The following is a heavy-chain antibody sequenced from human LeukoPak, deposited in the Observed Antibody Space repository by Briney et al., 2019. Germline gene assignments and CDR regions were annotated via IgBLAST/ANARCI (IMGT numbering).Heavy chain of an antibody. J-gene: IGHJ4*02. V-gene: IGHV3-43*01. Sequence: GGSLRLSCAASGFTFDDYTMHWVRQVPGKGLERVALISWHGATTYYADSVKGRFTISRDSSKNSLYLQMNSLRTEDTAFYYCARAPYGNYGTLDFWGQGTLVTVSS. CDR2: ISWHGATT. D-gene: IGHD4-11*01. CDR1: GFTFDDYT. CDR3: ARAPYGNYGTLDF.